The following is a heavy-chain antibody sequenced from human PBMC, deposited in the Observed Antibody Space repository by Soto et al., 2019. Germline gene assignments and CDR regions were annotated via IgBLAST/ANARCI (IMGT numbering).Heavy chain of an antibody. V-gene: IGHV4-39*01. Sequence: PSETLSLTCTVSGVSISSSNYYWGWIRQHPGGGPEWIGSMDYNGNSYQNPSLKSRVTLSVDTSKSQFSLKLRSVTAADTAVYFCVRSAFGYYDTSGYPLTDSWGQGTLVTVSS. CDR1: GVSISSSNYY. CDR2: MDYNGNS. J-gene: IGHJ4*02. D-gene: IGHD3-22*01. CDR3: VRSAFGYYDTSGYPLTDS.